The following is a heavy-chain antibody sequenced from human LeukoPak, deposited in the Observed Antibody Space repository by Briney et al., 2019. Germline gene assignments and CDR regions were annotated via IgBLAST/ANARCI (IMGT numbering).Heavy chain of an antibody. CDR2: INPNSGGT. V-gene: IGHV1-2*06. CDR1: GYTLTAYY. J-gene: IGHJ5*02. D-gene: IGHD2-15*01. CDR3: ARGYCSGGTCYLVENWLDP. Sequence: ASVKVSCKASGYTLTAYYIYWVRQAPGQGLEWMVRINPNSGGTDYAQNFQGRVTMTRDTYISTAYMELSRLRSDDTAVYYCARGYCSGGTCYLVENWLDPWGQGTLVTVSS.